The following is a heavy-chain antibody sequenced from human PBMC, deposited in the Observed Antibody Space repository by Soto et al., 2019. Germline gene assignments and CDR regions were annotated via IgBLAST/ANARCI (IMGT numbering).Heavy chain of an antibody. J-gene: IGHJ4*02. V-gene: IGHV4-30-4*01. D-gene: IGHD2-15*01. CDR2: IHNSGNI. CDR3: ARDLRLDCSGGSCYGVDTTHPDFDY. Sequence: SETLSLTCTVSGGTIISCDYHWSLIRQPPGKGLEWIGNIHNSGNIYYNPSLKSRLSISVDTSKNQFSLKLSSVTAADTAVYYCARDLRLDCSGGSCYGVDTTHPDFDYWGQGTLVTVSS. CDR1: GGTIISCDYH.